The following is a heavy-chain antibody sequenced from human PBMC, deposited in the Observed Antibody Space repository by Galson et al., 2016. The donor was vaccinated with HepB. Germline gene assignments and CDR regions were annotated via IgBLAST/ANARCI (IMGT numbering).Heavy chain of an antibody. V-gene: IGHV1-18*01. CDR1: GYTFTSYA. CDR2: NNIFNGDA. CDR3: ARPLYCYDTSGLGY. D-gene: IGHD3-22*01. Sequence: SVKVSCKASGYTFTSYAINWVRQAPGQGLEWMGWNNIFNGDAKYAQKFQDRVTLTTDKSTNTAYMELRRLTSDDTAVYFCARPLYCYDTSGLGYWGQGTLVTVSS. J-gene: IGHJ4*02.